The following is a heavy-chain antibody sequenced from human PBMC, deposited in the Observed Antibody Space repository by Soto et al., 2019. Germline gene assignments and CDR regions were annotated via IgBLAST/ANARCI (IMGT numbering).Heavy chain of an antibody. CDR2: IYYSGST. J-gene: IGHJ4*02. V-gene: IGHV4-59*01. D-gene: IGHD2-21*02. CDR3: AATTYCGGDCLLYFDY. CDR1: GGSISSYY. Sequence: SETLSLTCTVSGGSISSYYWSWIRQPPGKGLEWIGYIYYSGSTNYNPSLKSRVTISVDTSKNQFSLKLSSVTAADTAVYYCAATTYCGGDCLLYFDYWGQGTLVTVSS.